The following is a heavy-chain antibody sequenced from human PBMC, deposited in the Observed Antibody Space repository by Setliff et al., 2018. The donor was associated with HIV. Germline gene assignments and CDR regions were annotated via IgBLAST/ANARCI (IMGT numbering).Heavy chain of an antibody. V-gene: IGHV3-21*01. J-gene: IGHJ5*02. CDR3: AGYHTDTSALA. D-gene: IGHD3-22*01. CDR1: GFTFSSYS. CDR2: ISSSSSYI. Sequence: GGSLRLSCAASGFTFSSYSMNWVRQAPGKGLEWVSSISSSSSYIFYADSVKGRFTISRDNAKNSLYLQMNSLRAEDTAVYYCAGYHTDTSALAWGQGTLVTVSS.